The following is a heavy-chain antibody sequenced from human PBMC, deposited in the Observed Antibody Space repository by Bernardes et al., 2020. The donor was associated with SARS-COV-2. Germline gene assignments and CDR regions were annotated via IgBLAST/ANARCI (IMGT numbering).Heavy chain of an antibody. CDR3: ARSPDVLRYFDWLLSAFDI. CDR1: GGSISSYY. CDR2: IYYSGST. V-gene: IGHV4-59*01. Sequence: SETLSLTCTVSGGSISSYYWSWIRQPPGKGLEWIGYIYYSGSTNYNPSLKSRVTISVDTSKNQFSLKLSSVTAADTVVYYCARSPDVLRYFDWLLSAFDIWGQGTMVTVSS. J-gene: IGHJ3*02. D-gene: IGHD3-9*01.